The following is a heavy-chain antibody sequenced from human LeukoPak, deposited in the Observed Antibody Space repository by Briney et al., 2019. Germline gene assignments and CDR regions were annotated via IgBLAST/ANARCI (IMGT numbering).Heavy chain of an antibody. CDR2: ISYDGSNK. Sequence: RGCLRLSCAASGFTLSSYAMRWVRQAPGKGLGWVAVISYDGSNKNYADSVKGQFTNSRDNSKSAQYLQMNSLRAEDTAVDYCARAVSVGGTSDYYYGMDVWGKGTTVTVSS. CDR1: GFTLSSYA. J-gene: IGHJ6*04. CDR3: ARAVSVGGTSDYYYGMDV. D-gene: IGHD6-19*01. V-gene: IGHV3-30*04.